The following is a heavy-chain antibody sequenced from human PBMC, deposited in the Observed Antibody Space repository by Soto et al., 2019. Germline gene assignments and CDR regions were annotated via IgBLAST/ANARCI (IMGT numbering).Heavy chain of an antibody. J-gene: IGHJ1*01. V-gene: IGHV1-3*01. CDR2: IDAGNGNT. Sequence: QVQLVQSGAEVKKPGASVKVSCKASGYTFTRHAMHWVRQAPGQRLEWMGWIDAGNGNTKYSQRFQGRVTISRDTSASTAYMELSSLRPEDTAVYSCATGIEMSEGRYFQHWGQGTLVTVSS. CDR1: GYTFTRHA. CDR3: ATGIEMSEGRYFQH.